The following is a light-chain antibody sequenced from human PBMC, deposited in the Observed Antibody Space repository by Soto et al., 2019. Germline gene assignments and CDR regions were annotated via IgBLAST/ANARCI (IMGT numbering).Light chain of an antibody. V-gene: IGLV2-14*01. CDR2: EVT. CDR1: SSDIGGHNY. CDR3: NSYTSTSTLV. J-gene: IGLJ2*01. Sequence: QSALTQPASVSGSPGQSITISCTGSSSDIGGHNYVSWYQQYPGKAPKLIIYEVTNRPSGVSDRFSGSKSGNTASLTISGLQAEDEADYYCNSYTSTSTLVFGGVTKLTVL.